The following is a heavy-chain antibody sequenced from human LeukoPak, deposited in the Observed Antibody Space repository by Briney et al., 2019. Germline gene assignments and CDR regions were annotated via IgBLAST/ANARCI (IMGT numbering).Heavy chain of an antibody. D-gene: IGHD3-3*01. CDR1: GYSISNGYY. CDR2: IYYSGST. CDR3: AREAYDFWSGYYNY. V-gene: IGHV4-38-2*02. J-gene: IGHJ4*02. Sequence: SETLSLTCTVSGYSISNGYYWGWMRQPPGQGLEWIGSIYYSGSTYYNPSLKSRVTISVDTSKNQFSLKLSSVTAADTAVYYCAREAYDFWSGYYNYWGQGTLVTVSS.